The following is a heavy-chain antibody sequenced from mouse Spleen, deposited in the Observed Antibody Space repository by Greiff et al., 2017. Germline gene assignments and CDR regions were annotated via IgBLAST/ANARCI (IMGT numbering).Heavy chain of an antibody. V-gene: IGHV1-54*01. Sequence: QVHVKQSGAELVRPGTSVKVSCKASGYAFTNYLIEWVKQRPGQGLEWIGVINPGSGGTNYNEKFKGKATLTADKSSSTAYMQLSSLTSEDSAVYFCARSDYLYWYFDVWGAGTTVTVSS. CDR2: INPGSGGT. D-gene: IGHD2-4*01. J-gene: IGHJ1*01. CDR1: GYAFTNYL. CDR3: ARSDYLYWYFDV.